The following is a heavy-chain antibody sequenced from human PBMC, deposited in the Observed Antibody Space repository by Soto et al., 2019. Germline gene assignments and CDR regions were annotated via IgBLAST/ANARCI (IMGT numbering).Heavy chain of an antibody. V-gene: IGHV4-34*01. CDR1: GGSFSGYY. CDR3: ARGRRTTVTIDY. D-gene: IGHD4-17*01. J-gene: IGHJ4*02. CDR2: INHSGST. Sequence: PSETLSLTCAVYGGSFSGYYWGWIRQPPGKGLEWIGEINHSGSTNYNPSLKSRVTISVDTSKNQFSLKLSSVTAADTAVYYCARGRRTTVTIDYWGQGTLVTVS.